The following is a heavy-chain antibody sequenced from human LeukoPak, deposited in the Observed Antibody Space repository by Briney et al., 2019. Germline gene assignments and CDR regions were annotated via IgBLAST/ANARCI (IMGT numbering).Heavy chain of an antibody. CDR2: ISAYNGNT. CDR3: ARWGSGSYYWNLWFDP. J-gene: IGHJ5*02. CDR1: GYTFTGYY. Sequence: ASVKVSCKASGYTFTGYYMHWVRQAPGQGLEWMGWISAYNGNTNYAQKLQGRVTMTTDTSTSTAYMELRSLRSDDTAVYYCARWGSGSYYWNLWFDPWGQGTLVTVSS. V-gene: IGHV1-18*04. D-gene: IGHD1-26*01.